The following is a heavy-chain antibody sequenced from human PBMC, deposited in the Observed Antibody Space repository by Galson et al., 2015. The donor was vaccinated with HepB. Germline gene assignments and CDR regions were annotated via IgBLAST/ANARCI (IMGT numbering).Heavy chain of an antibody. Sequence: QSGAEVKKPGESLRISCKASGYTFTTFGISWVRQEPRQGLEWMGWISTYSGKTDYAQNLQDRVTMTMDTSTSTAYMDLRSLRSDDTVVYYRPSRGYSQLLDYWGQGTLVTV. D-gene: IGHD3-22*01. J-gene: IGHJ4*02. CDR1: GYTFTTFG. CDR3: PSRGYSQLLDY. CDR2: ISTYSGKT. V-gene: IGHV1-18*04.